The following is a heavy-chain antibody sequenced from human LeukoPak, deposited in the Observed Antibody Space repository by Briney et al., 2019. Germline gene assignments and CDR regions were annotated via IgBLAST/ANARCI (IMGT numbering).Heavy chain of an antibody. CDR1: GGSISSYY. Sequence: PSETLSLTCTVSGGSISSYYWSWIRQPAGKGLEWIGRIYTSGSTNYNPSLKSRVTMSVDTSKNQFSLKLSSVTAADTAVYYCARQGTYCGGDCYHDAFDIWGQGTMVTVSS. J-gene: IGHJ3*02. CDR3: ARQGTYCGGDCYHDAFDI. V-gene: IGHV4-4*07. D-gene: IGHD2-21*01. CDR2: IYTSGST.